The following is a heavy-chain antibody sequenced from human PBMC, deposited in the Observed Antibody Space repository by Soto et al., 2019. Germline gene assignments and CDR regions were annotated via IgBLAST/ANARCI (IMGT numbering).Heavy chain of an antibody. CDR1: GGPISSSNW. V-gene: IGHV4-4*02. CDR2: MYHSGST. Sequence: TLSLTFAVSGGPISSSNWGSWVPPPPGKGLELIWKMYHSGSTNHTPSLKSRVTISVDTSKNQFSLKLSSVTAADTAVYYCACIFSGGYSYGFYYYGMDVWGQGTTVTVSS. J-gene: IGHJ6*02. CDR3: ACIFSGGYSYGFYYYGMDV. D-gene: IGHD5-18*01.